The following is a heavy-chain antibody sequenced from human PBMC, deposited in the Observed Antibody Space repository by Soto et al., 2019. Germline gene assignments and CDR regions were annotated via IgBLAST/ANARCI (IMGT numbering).Heavy chain of an antibody. CDR1: GGSISSGSNY. V-gene: IGHV4-31*03. CDR2: IHNSGIT. J-gene: IGHJ4*02. D-gene: IGHD6-25*01. CDR3: AKDAAYYFDY. Sequence: SETLSLTCTVSGGSISSGSNYWSWIRQHPGKGLEWIGYIHNSGITYYNPSLESRVIISLETSQNQFSLQLRSVTAADTAVYYCAKDAAYYFDYWGQGTLVTVSS.